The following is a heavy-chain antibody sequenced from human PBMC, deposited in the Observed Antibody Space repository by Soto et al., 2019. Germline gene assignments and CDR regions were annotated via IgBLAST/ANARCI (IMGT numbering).Heavy chain of an antibody. CDR2: IIPSSGTA. CDR3: ARVAYCISSGCLPYYYSYGIDV. V-gene: IGHV1-69*12. Sequence: QVQLVQSGAEVKKPGSSVKVSCKASGDTFSTYAISWVRQAPGQGLDWMGGIIPSSGTANYAQKFQGRVKIPADASTSTVYMELSSLRCADTAMYYCARVAYCISSGCLPYYYSYGIDVWGQGTTVTVSS. D-gene: IGHD2-2*01. CDR1: GDTFSTYA. J-gene: IGHJ6*02.